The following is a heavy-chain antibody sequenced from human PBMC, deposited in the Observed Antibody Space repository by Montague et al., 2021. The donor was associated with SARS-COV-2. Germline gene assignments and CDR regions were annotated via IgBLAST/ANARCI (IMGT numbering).Heavy chain of an antibody. D-gene: IGHD3-16*01. CDR1: GFTFDDYT. Sequence: SLRLSCAASGFTFDDYTMHWVRQAPGKGLEWVSLISWDGGSTYYADSVKGRFTIFRDNNKNPLYLQMNSLRTEDTALYYCAKDIQASEDVWGGYRGLAFDYWGQGTLVTVSS. V-gene: IGHV3-43*01. CDR3: AKDIQASEDVWGGYRGLAFDY. J-gene: IGHJ4*02. CDR2: ISWDGGST.